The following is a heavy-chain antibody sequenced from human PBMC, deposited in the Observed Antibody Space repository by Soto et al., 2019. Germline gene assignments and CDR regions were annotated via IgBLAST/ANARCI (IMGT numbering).Heavy chain of an antibody. Sequence: GGSLRLSCAASGFTFSTYAMSWVRQAPEKGLEWVSSISTTGGGTYYIDSVKGRFTISRDNSKSTLYLQMNSLRAEDTAVYYCARDSTTYYYWGQGTPVTVSS. V-gene: IGHV3-23*01. J-gene: IGHJ4*02. D-gene: IGHD2-2*01. CDR3: ARDSTTYYY. CDR2: ISTTGGGT. CDR1: GFTFSTYA.